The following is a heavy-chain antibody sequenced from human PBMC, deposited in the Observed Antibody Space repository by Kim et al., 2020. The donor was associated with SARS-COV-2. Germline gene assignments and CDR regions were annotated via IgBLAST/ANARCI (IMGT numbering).Heavy chain of an antibody. Sequence: SETLSLTCTVSGASISSYYWSWIRQPPGKGLEWIGCLYSSGSTNYNPSLKSRVTISVDTSKNQFSLKLTSVTAADAAVYYCARGVVGVTTADYWGQGTLV. J-gene: IGHJ4*02. V-gene: IGHV4-59*01. CDR1: GASISSYY. CDR3: ARGVVGVTTADY. CDR2: LYSSGST. D-gene: IGHD1-26*01.